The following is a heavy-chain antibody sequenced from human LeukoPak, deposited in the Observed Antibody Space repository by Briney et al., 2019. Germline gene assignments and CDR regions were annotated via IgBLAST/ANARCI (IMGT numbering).Heavy chain of an antibody. V-gene: IGHV4-4*07. CDR3: ARLSTVTTSSDY. Sequence: SETLSLTCTVSGGSISSYYWSWIRQPAGKGLEWIGRIYTSGSTNYNPSLKSRVTMLVDTSKNQFSLKLSSVTAADTAVYYCARLSTVTTSSDYWGQGTLVTVSS. CDR1: GGSISSYY. CDR2: IYTSGST. J-gene: IGHJ4*02. D-gene: IGHD4-17*01.